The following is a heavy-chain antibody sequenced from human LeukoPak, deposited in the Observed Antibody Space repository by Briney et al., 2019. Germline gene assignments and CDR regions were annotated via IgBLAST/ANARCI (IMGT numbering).Heavy chain of an antibody. J-gene: IGHJ6*03. CDR2: ISSSGSTI. Sequence: GGSLRLSCAASGFTFSSYEMNWVRQAPGKGLEWVSYISSSGSTIYYADSVKGRFTISRDNAKNSLYLQMNSLRAEDTAVYYCARVMWHEVVVVAADYYYYYMDVWGKGTTVTISS. CDR1: GFTFSSYE. D-gene: IGHD2-15*01. CDR3: ARVMWHEVVVVAADYYYYYMDV. V-gene: IGHV3-48*03.